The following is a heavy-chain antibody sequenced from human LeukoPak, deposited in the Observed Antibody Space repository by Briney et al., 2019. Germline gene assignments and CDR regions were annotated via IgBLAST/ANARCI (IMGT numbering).Heavy chain of an antibody. CDR1: GGSTNNYY. Sequence: SETLSLTCTVSGGSTNNYYWTWIRQPPGKGLEWIGYIYNSGNTNYNPSRKSRVTISIDTSKNKFSLKVISVTAADTAIYYCARESGSYLWRSWLNPWGQGTLVTVSS. CDR3: ARESGSYLWRSWLNP. V-gene: IGHV4-59*01. CDR2: IYNSGNT. D-gene: IGHD3-16*01. J-gene: IGHJ5*02.